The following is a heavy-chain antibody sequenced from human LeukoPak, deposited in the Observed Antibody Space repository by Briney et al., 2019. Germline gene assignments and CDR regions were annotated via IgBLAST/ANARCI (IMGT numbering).Heavy chain of an antibody. CDR3: ARDLLLRYGGGYYMDV. CDR2: MNPNSGNT. J-gene: IGHJ6*03. D-gene: IGHD3-9*01. CDR1: GYTFTSYA. Sequence: ASVKVSCKASGYTFTSYAINWVRQATGQGLEWMGWMNPNSGNTGYAQKFQGRVTITRNTSISTAYMELSSLRSEDTAVYYCARDLLLRYGGGYYMDVWGKGTTVTVSS. V-gene: IGHV1-8*01.